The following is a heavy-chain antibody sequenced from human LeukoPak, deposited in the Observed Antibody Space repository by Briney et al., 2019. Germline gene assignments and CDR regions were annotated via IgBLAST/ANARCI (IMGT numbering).Heavy chain of an antibody. CDR1: GGSISSSSYY. V-gene: IGHV4-39*01. CDR3: ARRASGSNRDY. D-gene: IGHD1-26*01. CDR2: IYYSGST. Sequence: SETLSLTCTVPGGSISSSSYYWGWIRQPPGKGLEWIGSIYYSGSTYYNPSLKSRVTISVDTSKNQFSLKLSSVTAADTAVYYCARRASGSNRDYWGQGTLVTVSS. J-gene: IGHJ4*02.